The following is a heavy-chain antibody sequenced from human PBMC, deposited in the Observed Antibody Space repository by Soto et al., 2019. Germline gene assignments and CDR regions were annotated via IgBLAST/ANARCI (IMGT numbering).Heavy chain of an antibody. CDR3: VRATLSWGHYYFRGLDV. CDR1: GFMFGAYW. CDR2: IKHDGNEK. Sequence: TGGSLRLSCAATGFMFGAYWMSWVRQAPGKGLEWVANIKHDGNEKYYADSVKGRFTVSRDNVKNFLHLQMSSLRGDDTGVYFCVRATLSWGHYYFRGLDVWGQGTTVTSP. V-gene: IGHV3-7*01. J-gene: IGHJ6*02. D-gene: IGHD3-22*01.